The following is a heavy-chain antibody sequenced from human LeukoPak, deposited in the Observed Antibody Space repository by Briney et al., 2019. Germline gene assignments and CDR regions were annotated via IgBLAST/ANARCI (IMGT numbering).Heavy chain of an antibody. V-gene: IGHV3-53*01. CDR2: IYSGGST. Sequence: QSGGSLRLSCAASGFTVSSNYMSWVRQAPGKGLEWVSVIYSGGSTYYADSVKGRFTISRDNSKNTLYLQMNSLRAEDTAVYYCAKDPTSYCGGDCYFDYWGQGTLVTVSS. CDR1: GFTVSSNY. CDR3: AKDPTSYCGGDCYFDY. J-gene: IGHJ4*02. D-gene: IGHD2-21*02.